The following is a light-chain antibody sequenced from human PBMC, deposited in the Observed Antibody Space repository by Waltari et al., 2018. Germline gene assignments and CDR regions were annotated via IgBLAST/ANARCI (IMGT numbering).Light chain of an antibody. Sequence: QSALTQPASVSGSPGQSITISCTGTSSAAGGYNSVSWYQQHPVKAHKLMIYDVSNRPSGVSNRFSGSKSGNTASLTISGLQAEDEADYYCSSYISSSTLELFGGGTSLTVL. CDR1: SSAAGGYNS. V-gene: IGLV2-14*03. CDR2: DVS. CDR3: SSYISSSTLEL. J-gene: IGLJ2*01.